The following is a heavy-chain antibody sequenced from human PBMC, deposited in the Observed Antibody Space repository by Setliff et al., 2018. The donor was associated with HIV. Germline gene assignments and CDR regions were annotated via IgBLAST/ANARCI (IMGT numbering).Heavy chain of an antibody. V-gene: IGHV3-30*07. Sequence: GGSLRLSCVASGFTFRTFAMHWVRQAPGKGLEWVSVISYDGSRTSYADSVKGRFTISRDDSKNTLYLQMNSLTAEDTAVYYCAKVDNGHCTSASCRDFDYWGQGTLVTVSS. CDR2: ISYDGSRT. CDR1: GFTFRTFA. CDR3: AKVDNGHCTSASCRDFDY. D-gene: IGHD2-2*03. J-gene: IGHJ4*02.